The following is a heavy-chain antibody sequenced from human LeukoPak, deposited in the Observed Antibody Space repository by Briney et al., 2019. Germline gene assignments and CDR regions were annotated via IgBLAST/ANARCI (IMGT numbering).Heavy chain of an antibody. CDR2: INHSGST. CDR1: GGFFSGYY. V-gene: IGHV4-34*01. Sequence: SETLSLTCAVYGGFFSGYYWSWIRQPPGKGLEWIGEINHSGSTNYNPSLKSRVTISVDTSKNQFTLTLSSVTAADTAVYYCARAGLNGDVDYWGQGTLVTVSS. J-gene: IGHJ4*02. D-gene: IGHD4-17*01. CDR3: ARAGLNGDVDY.